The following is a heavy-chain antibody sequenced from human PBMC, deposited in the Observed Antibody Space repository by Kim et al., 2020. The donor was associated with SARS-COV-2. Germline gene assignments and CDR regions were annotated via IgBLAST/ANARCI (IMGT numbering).Heavy chain of an antibody. Sequence: WGSLRLSCAASGFTFSSYWMSWVRQAPGKGLEWVANIKPDGIEKYDVDSVKGQFTISRDNAKNSLYLQMNSLRAEDTAVYYCARDSSGWYENPIFDYWGQGTLVNVSS. D-gene: IGHD6-19*01. J-gene: IGHJ4*02. V-gene: IGHV3-7*03. CDR1: GFTFSSYW. CDR2: IKPDGIEK. CDR3: ARDSSGWYENPIFDY.